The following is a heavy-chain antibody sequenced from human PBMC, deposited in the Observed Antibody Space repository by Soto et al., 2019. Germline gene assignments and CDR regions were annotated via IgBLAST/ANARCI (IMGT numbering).Heavy chain of an antibody. CDR1: GYTFTAYY. Sequence: ASVKVSCKASGYTFTAYYMHWVRRAPGQGLEWMGWINPNSGGTNYAQKFQGRVTMTRDTSISTAYMDLSRLRSDDTAVYYCAVTENWNNLFDYWGQGTLVTVSS. D-gene: IGHD1-1*01. CDR3: AVTENWNNLFDY. CDR2: INPNSGGT. V-gene: IGHV1-2*02. J-gene: IGHJ4*02.